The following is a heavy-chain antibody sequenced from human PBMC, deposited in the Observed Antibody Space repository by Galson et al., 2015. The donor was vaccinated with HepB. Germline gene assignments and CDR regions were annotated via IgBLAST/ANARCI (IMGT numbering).Heavy chain of an antibody. Sequence: SLRLSCAASGFTFSSYWMHWVRQAPGKGLVWVSRISSDGSSTSYADSVKGRFTISRDNAKNTLYLQMNSLRAEDTAVYYCARVFNDDYGDLGFDYWGQGTLVTVSS. D-gene: IGHD4-17*01. V-gene: IGHV3-74*01. CDR2: ISSDGSST. CDR1: GFTFSSYW. J-gene: IGHJ4*02. CDR3: ARVFNDDYGDLGFDY.